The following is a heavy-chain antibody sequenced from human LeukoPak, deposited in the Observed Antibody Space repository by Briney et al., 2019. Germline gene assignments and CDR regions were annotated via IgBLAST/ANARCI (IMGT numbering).Heavy chain of an antibody. CDR3: ARVHLDSGYDSVWFDP. CDR1: GGSISSYY. D-gene: IGHD5-12*01. J-gene: IGHJ5*02. V-gene: IGHV4-59*01. Sequence: SETLFLTCTVSGGSISSYYWSWIRQPPGKGLEWIGYIYYSGSTNYNPSPKSRVTISVDTSKNQFSLRLSSVTAADTAVYYCARVHLDSGYDSVWFDPWGQGTLVTVSS. CDR2: IYYSGST.